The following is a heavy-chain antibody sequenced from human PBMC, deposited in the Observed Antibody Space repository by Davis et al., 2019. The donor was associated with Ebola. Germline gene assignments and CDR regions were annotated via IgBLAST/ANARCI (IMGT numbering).Heavy chain of an antibody. CDR3: ARDAESWSGYFNH. CDR1: GFTLSDYS. D-gene: IGHD3-3*01. CDR2: LLHDGSKE. Sequence: PGGSLRFSCAASGFTLSDYSMVWVRRAPGEGLQWVATLLHDGSKEYYADSVRGRFTISRDNAKSSLYLQMNFLKAEDTAVYYCARDAESWSGYFNHWGLGVLVTVSA. V-gene: IGHV3-30-3*01. J-gene: IGHJ4*02.